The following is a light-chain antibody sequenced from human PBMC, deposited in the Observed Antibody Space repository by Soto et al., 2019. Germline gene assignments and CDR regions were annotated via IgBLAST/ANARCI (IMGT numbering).Light chain of an antibody. J-gene: IGKJ5*01. CDR3: QQYNNWPIT. V-gene: IGKV3-15*01. CDR1: QSVADN. CDR2: GAS. Sequence: EVVMTQSPATLSVSPGERVTLSCRSSQSVADNLAWFQQKPGQGPRLLIYGASTRATGIPARFSGSGSETDFTLTIRSLRSEDSAVYHCQQYNNWPITVGQGTRLEIK.